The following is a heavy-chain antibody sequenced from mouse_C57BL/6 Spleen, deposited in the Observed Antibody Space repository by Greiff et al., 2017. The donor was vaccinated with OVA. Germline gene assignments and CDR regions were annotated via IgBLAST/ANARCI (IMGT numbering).Heavy chain of an antibody. CDR1: GFTFSDYY. D-gene: IGHD2-1*01. V-gene: IGHV5-12*01. J-gene: IGHJ2*01. CDR2: ISNGGGST. CDR3: ARVAYGNYPSYFDY. Sequence: EVKLMESGGGLVQPGGSLKLSCAASGFTFSDYYMYWVRQTPEKRLEWVAYISNGGGSTYYPDTVKGRFTISRDNAKNTLYLQMSRLKSEDTAMYYCARVAYGNYPSYFDYWGQGTTLTVSS.